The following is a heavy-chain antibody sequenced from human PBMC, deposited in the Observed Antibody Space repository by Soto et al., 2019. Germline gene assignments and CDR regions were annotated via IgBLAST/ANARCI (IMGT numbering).Heavy chain of an antibody. V-gene: IGHV3-23*01. CDR2: ISGSGSTT. Sequence: EVQLLESGGGLVQPGGSLRLSCAASGFTFHSYAMNWVRQAPGKGLEWVATISGSGSTTYYADSVKGRFTISRDNSKNTPNLQMNNLSAEDTGVYYCAKSYTVVGDYEVGCDPWGQGTLVTVSS. J-gene: IGHJ5*02. D-gene: IGHD4-17*01. CDR3: AKSYTVVGDYEVGCDP. CDR1: GFTFHSYA.